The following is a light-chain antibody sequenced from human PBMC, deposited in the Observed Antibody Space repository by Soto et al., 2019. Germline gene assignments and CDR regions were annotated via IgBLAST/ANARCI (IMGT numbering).Light chain of an antibody. CDR1: QGIRNF. V-gene: IGKV1-27*01. J-gene: IGKJ3*01. CDR2: AAS. Sequence: DIQMTQSPTSLSASVGDRVTITCRASQGIRNFVAWYQQKPGKAPKLLIYAASTLQSGVPSRFSGSGSGTDFTPTINSLQHEDVATYSCQKYSSVPVFGPGTKVEIK. CDR3: QKYSSVPV.